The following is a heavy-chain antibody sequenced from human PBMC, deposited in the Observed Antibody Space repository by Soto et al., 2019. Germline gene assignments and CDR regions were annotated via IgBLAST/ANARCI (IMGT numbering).Heavy chain of an antibody. V-gene: IGHV3-11*01. J-gene: IGHJ4*02. CDR3: ASARPYSNSPLEY. CDR1: GFTFGDNY. Sequence: GGSLRLSCVGSGFTFGDNYMTWVRQTPGKGLEWISSISSRASSVFYADSVKGRFTVSRDNAKNTLFLLMTSLRADDTAVYYCASARPYSNSPLEYWGQGTPVTVSS. CDR2: ISSRASSV. D-gene: IGHD4-4*01.